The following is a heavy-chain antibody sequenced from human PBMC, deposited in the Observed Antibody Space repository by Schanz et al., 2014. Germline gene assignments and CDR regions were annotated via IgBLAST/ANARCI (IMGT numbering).Heavy chain of an antibody. CDR2: INPNTGGT. D-gene: IGHD2-21*01. CDR1: EYTFTAYY. CDR3: AKGQGAVINNWYFDL. V-gene: IGHV1-2*06. J-gene: IGHJ2*01. Sequence: QVQLVQSGAEVKKPGASVKVSCKASEYTFTAYYMHWVRQAPGQGLEWMGRINPNTGGTNFAQKFQGRVTMTRDTSITTAYMDLSGLTSDDTAVYYCAKGQGAVINNWYFDLWGRGTLVTVSS.